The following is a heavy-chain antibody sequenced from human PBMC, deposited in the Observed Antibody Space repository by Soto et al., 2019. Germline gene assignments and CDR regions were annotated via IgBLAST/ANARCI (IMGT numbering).Heavy chain of an antibody. J-gene: IGHJ3*02. D-gene: IGHD4-17*01. CDR1: GFTFSSYS. Sequence: EVQLVESGGGLVQPGGSLRLSCAASGFTFSSYSMNWVRQAPGKGLEWVSYISSSSSTIYYADSVKGRFTISRDNAKNSLYLQMNSLRAEDTAVYYCARDREAYGDYGEAFYIWGQGTMVTVSS. CDR2: ISSSSSTI. CDR3: ARDREAYGDYGEAFYI. V-gene: IGHV3-48*01.